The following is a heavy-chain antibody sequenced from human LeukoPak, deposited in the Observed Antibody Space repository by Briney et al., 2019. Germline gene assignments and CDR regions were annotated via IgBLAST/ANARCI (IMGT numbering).Heavy chain of an antibody. J-gene: IGHJ4*02. CDR3: ARAYPSGYRFDY. D-gene: IGHD5-12*01. CDR1: GVTFSSYI. Sequence: GGSLRLSCAASGVTFSSYIMNWVRQAPGKGLEWVSSISSSSSAYIYYGDSVKGRFTISRDNAKNSLYLQMNSLRAEDTAVYYCARAYPSGYRFDYWGQGTLLTVSS. CDR2: ISSSSSAYI. V-gene: IGHV3-21*01.